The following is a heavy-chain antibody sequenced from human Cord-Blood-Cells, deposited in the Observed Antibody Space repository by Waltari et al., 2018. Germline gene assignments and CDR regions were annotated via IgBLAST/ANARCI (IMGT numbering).Heavy chain of an antibody. J-gene: IGHJ3*02. CDR3: ARARYCSSTSCYAFDI. CDR1: GGSFSGYY. V-gene: IGHV4-34*01. D-gene: IGHD2-2*01. Sequence: QVQLQQWGAGLLKPSETLSLTCAVYGGSFSGYYWSWIRQPPGKGLEWIGEINHSGSTNYNPPHKSRVTTSVDTSQSQCSLKRGSVTAAGTAVYYCARARYCSSTSCYAFDIWGQKTMVTVSS. CDR2: INHSGST.